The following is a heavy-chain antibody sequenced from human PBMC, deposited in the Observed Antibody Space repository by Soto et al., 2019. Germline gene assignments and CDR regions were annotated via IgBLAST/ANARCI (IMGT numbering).Heavy chain of an antibody. Sequence: GGSLRLSCAASGFTFSSYAMSWVRQAPGKGLEWVSAISGSGGSTYYADSVKGRFTISRDNSKNALYLQMNSLRAEDTAVYYCAKDRGGRSAYYYDSSGYSNGYFDYWGQGTLVTVSS. CDR2: ISGSGGST. CDR3: AKDRGGRSAYYYDSSGYSNGYFDY. CDR1: GFTFSSYA. V-gene: IGHV3-23*01. D-gene: IGHD3-22*01. J-gene: IGHJ4*02.